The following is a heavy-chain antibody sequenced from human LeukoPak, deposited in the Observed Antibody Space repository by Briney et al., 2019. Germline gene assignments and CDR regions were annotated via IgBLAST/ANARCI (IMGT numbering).Heavy chain of an antibody. D-gene: IGHD1-7*01. CDR2: IIPILGIA. J-gene: IGHJ4*02. CDR1: GGTFSSYT. V-gene: IGHV1-69*04. Sequence: SVKVSCKASGGTFSSYTISWVRQAPGQGLEWMGRIIPILGIANYAQEFQGRVTITADKSTSTAYMELSSLRSEDTAVYYCARDDGITGTTYDYWGQGTLVTVSS. CDR3: ARDDGITGTTYDY.